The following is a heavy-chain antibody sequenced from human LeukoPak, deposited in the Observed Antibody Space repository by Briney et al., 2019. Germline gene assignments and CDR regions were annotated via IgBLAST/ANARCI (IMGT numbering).Heavy chain of an antibody. CDR2: TNPSGGST. J-gene: IGHJ4*02. V-gene: IGHV1-46*01. CDR1: GYTFTSYY. CDR3: ARARPPYYDSSDVSYPFDY. D-gene: IGHD3-22*01. Sequence: ASVKVSCKASGYTFTSYYIHWVRRAPGQGLEWMGVTNPSGGSTSYAQKFQGRVTMTRDTSTSTVYMELSSLRSEDTAVYYCARARPPYYDSSDVSYPFDYWGQGTLVTVSS.